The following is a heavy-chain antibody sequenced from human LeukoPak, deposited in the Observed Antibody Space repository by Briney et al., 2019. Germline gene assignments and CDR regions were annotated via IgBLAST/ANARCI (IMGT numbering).Heavy chain of an antibody. CDR3: AREDFTVTPGYFDY. Sequence: SETLSLTCTVSGGSISSGSYYWSWIRQPAGKGLEWIGRIYTSGSTNYNPSLKSRVTISVDTSKNQFSLKLSSVTAADTAVYYCAREDFTVTPGYFDYWGQGTLVTVSS. V-gene: IGHV4-61*02. CDR2: IYTSGST. J-gene: IGHJ4*02. CDR1: GGSISSGSYY. D-gene: IGHD4-17*01.